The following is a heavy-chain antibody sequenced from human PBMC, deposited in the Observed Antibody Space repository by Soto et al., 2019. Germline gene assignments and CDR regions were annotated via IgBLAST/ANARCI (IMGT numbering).Heavy chain of an antibody. CDR2: IYPGDSDT. Sequence: GESLKISCKGSGYSFTSYWIGWVRQMPGKGLEWMGIIYPGDSDTRYSPSFQGQVTISADKSISTAYLQWSSLKASETAMYYCARHSHSSSWYGSGPYYYYYYMDVWGKGTTVTVSS. CDR3: ARHSHSSSWYGSGPYYYYYYMDV. CDR1: GYSFTSYW. D-gene: IGHD6-13*01. J-gene: IGHJ6*03. V-gene: IGHV5-51*01.